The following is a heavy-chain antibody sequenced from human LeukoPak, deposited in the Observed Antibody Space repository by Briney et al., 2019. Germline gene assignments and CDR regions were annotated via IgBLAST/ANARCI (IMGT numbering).Heavy chain of an antibody. V-gene: IGHV1-69*02. Sequence: SVKVSCXASGGTSSIYTISWVRQALGQGLEWMGRIIPIDGVENYAQKFQGRVTITADKLTSTAYMELSSLRSEDTAVYYCARALDCTNGVCFGDDAFDIWGQGTMVTVSS. CDR3: ARALDCTNGVCFGDDAFDI. CDR1: GGTSSIYT. D-gene: IGHD2-8*01. J-gene: IGHJ3*02. CDR2: IIPIDGVE.